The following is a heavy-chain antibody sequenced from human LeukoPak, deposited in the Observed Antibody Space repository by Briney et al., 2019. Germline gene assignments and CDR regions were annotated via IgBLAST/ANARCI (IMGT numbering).Heavy chain of an antibody. Sequence: SVKVSCKASGGTFSSYAISWVRQAPGQGLEWMGGIIPIFGTANYAQTFQGRVTITTDESTSTAYTELSSLRSEDTAVYCGVRARSNWFEPWGQGTLVTVSS. CDR1: GGTFSSYA. CDR3: VRARSNWFEP. CDR2: IIPIFGTA. V-gene: IGHV1-69*05. J-gene: IGHJ5*02.